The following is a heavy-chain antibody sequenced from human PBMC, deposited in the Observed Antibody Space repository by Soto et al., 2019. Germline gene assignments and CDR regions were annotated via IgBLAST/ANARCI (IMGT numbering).Heavy chain of an antibody. J-gene: IGHJ5*02. CDR3: ARDYYYDSRSSSVNWFDP. D-gene: IGHD3-22*01. Sequence: GSLRLSCVASEFTFSKYWMHWVRQAPGKGLVWVSRINMDGTKTAYADSVKGRFTVSRDNANNTLYLQMNSLGVEDTAVYYCARDYYYDSRSSSVNWFDPWGQGTLVTVSS. CDR2: INMDGTKT. V-gene: IGHV3-74*01. CDR1: EFTFSKYW.